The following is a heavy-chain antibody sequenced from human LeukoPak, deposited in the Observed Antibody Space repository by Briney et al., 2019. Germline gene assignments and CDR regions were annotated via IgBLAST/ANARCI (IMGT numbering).Heavy chain of an antibody. D-gene: IGHD4-17*01. Sequence: GGSLRLSCAASGFTFSSYAMNWVRQAPGKGLEWVSTISGTGGNTYYADSVKGRFTISRDNSKNTLSLQMNSLRAEDTAVYYCAKDFMTTVTTGWFDPWGQGTLVTVSS. CDR3: AKDFMTTVTTGWFDP. J-gene: IGHJ5*02. V-gene: IGHV3-23*01. CDR1: GFTFSSYA. CDR2: ISGTGGNT.